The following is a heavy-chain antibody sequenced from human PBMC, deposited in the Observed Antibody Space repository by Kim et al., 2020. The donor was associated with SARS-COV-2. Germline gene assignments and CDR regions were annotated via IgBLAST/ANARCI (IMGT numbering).Heavy chain of an antibody. Sequence: GGSLRLSCAASGFTFSSYSMNWVRQAPGKGLEWFSSISSSSSYIYYADSVRGRFTISSDNAKNSLYLQMNSLRAEDTAVYYCATLGVVDATPRSNWFDPCGPGAVVTVSS. V-gene: IGHV3-21*01. CDR1: GFTFSSYS. D-gene: IGHD2-15*01. J-gene: IGHJ5*02. CDR3: ATLGVVDATPRSNWFDP. CDR2: ISSSSSYI.